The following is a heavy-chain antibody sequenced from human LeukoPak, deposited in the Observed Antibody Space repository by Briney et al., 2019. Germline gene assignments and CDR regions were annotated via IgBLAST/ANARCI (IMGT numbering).Heavy chain of an antibody. CDR3: ARVGYNYGYVDY. J-gene: IGHJ4*02. CDR2: IFPSGST. V-gene: IGHV4-38-2*01. Sequence: SETLSHTCAVSGYSISSGYSWGWIRQPPGKGLEWIGSIFPSGSTYFNPSLQSRVTISVDTSNNQFSLKLSSVTAADTAVYYCARVGYNYGYVDYWGQGTLVTVSS. CDR1: GYSISSGYS. D-gene: IGHD5-18*01.